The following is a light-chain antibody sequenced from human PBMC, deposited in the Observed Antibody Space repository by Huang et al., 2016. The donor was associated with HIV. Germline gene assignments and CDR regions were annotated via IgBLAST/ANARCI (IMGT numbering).Light chain of an antibody. CDR1: QSVASH. V-gene: IGKV3-20*01. CDR3: QQYGDAPT. Sequence: EIVLTQSPGTLSLFPGERATLSCRASQSVASHLVWYHEKAGQGPRLLSYGASRRATGIPDRCSGGGSGTDFTLTISRLEPGDFGVYYCQQYGDAPTFGQGTKVEIK. J-gene: IGKJ1*01. CDR2: GAS.